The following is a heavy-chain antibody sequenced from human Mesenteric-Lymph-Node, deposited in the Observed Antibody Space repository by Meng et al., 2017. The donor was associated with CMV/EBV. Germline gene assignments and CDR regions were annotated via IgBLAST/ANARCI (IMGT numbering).Heavy chain of an antibody. CDR3: ARDEGDNYFDY. CDR1: NYSITSGYY. V-gene: IGHV4-38-2*02. J-gene: IGHJ4*02. CDR2: IYHSGST. Sequence: SETLSLTCTVSNYSITSGYYWGWIRQPPGKGLEWIGSIYHSGSTYYNPSLKSRVTISVDTSKNQFSLKLSSVTAADTAVYYCARDEGDNYFDYWGQGTLVTVSS.